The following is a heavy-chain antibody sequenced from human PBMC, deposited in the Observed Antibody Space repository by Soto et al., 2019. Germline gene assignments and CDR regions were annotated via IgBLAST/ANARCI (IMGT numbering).Heavy chain of an antibody. J-gene: IGHJ4*02. D-gene: IGHD3-3*01. CDR3: ARDPLYYDFWSGYLPRGKIDY. CDR1: GYTFTSYG. CDR2: ISAYNRNT. Sequence: ASPKVSCKGSGYTFTSYGIGWLRQAPGQGLEWRGWISAYNRNTNHAQKLQGRVTMTTDTSTSTAYIELRSLRSDDTAVYYCARDPLYYDFWSGYLPRGKIDYWGQGTLVTVSS. V-gene: IGHV1-18*01.